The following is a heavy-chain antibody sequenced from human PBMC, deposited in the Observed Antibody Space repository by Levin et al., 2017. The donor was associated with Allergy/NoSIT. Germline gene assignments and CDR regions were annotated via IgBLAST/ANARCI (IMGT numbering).Heavy chain of an antibody. J-gene: IGHJ4*02. CDR1: GFTFSDYY. V-gene: IGHV3-11*05. CDR2: ISSSSSYT. CDR3: ARDQRGFPDVVVAVHFDY. Sequence: GGSLRLSCAASGFTFSDYYMSWIRQAPGKGLEWVSYISSSSSYTNYADSVKGRFTISRDNAKNSLYLQMNSLRAEDTAVYYCARDQRGFPDVVVAVHFDYWGQGTLVTVSS. D-gene: IGHD2-15*01.